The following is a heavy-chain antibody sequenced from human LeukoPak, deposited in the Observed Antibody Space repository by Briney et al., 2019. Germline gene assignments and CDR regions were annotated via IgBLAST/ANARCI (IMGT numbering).Heavy chain of an antibody. CDR2: ISSSGSTI. J-gene: IGHJ4*02. CDR3: ARDPHAQSESYHIRNGSPGDFDY. D-gene: IGHD1-26*01. CDR1: GFTFSDYY. Sequence: GGSLRLSCAASGFTFSDYYMSWIRQAPGKGLEWVSYISSSGSTIYYADSVKGRFTISRDNAKNSLYLQMNSLRAEDTAVYYCARDPHAQSESYHIRNGSPGDFDYWGQGTLVTVSS. V-gene: IGHV3-11*01.